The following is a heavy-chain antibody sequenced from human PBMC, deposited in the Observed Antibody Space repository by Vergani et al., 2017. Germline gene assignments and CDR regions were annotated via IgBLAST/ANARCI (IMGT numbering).Heavy chain of an antibody. Sequence: QLQLQESGPGLVKPSETLSLTCTVSGRSISSSSYYWGWIRQPPGKGLEWIGSIYYSGSTYYNPSLKSRVTISVDTSKNQFSLKLSSVTAADTAVYYCACFIMITFGPSHHWGQGTLVTVSS. CDR3: ACFIMITFGPSHH. CDR1: GRSISSSSYY. J-gene: IGHJ4*02. V-gene: IGHV4-39*01. CDR2: IYYSGST. D-gene: IGHD3-16*01.